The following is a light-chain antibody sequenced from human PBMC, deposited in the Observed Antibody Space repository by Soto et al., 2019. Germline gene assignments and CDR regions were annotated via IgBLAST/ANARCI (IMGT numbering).Light chain of an antibody. J-gene: IGKJ5*01. CDR1: QSITSS. Sequence: DIQMSQSPSTLSASVGDRVTITCRASQSITSSLARYQQKPGKAPKLLIYKASSLESGVPSRFSGSGSGTEFTLSISSLQPDDFGNYYCQQYNSYPVSFGHGTRLEIK. CDR2: KAS. CDR3: QQYNSYPVS. V-gene: IGKV1-5*03.